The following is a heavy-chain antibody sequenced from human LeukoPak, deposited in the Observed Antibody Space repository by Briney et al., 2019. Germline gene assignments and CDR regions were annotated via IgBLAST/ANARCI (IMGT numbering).Heavy chain of an antibody. V-gene: IGHV4-59*01. D-gene: IGHD3-16*01. CDR2: IYYSGST. Sequence: PSETLSLTCTASGGSISSYYWSRIRQPPGKGLEWIGYIYYSGSTNYNPSLKSRVTISLDTSKNQFSLKLSSVTAADTAVYYCARAQPASIWGSYPRYFDYWGQGTLVTVSS. CDR1: GGSISSYY. J-gene: IGHJ4*02. CDR3: ARAQPASIWGSYPRYFDY.